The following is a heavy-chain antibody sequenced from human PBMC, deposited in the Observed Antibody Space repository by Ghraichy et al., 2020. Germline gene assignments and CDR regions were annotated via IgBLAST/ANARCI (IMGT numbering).Heavy chain of an antibody. CDR2: FSYSGST. CDR3: AGHKYQLPVGAY. V-gene: IGHV4-39*01. D-gene: IGHD2-2*01. CDR1: GGYISSSSSY. Sequence: SETLYLTCTVSGGYISSSSSYWGWIRQPPGKGLEWIGSFSYSGSTYYNPSLKSRVTESVDTPKNQFSLRLSSVTAADTALYYCAGHKYQLPVGAYWGQGTLVTVTS. J-gene: IGHJ4*02.